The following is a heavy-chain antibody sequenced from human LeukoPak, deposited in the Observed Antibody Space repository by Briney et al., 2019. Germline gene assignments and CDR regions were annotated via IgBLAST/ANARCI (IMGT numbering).Heavy chain of an antibody. D-gene: IGHD3-22*01. CDR2: IYYSGST. J-gene: IGHJ4*02. V-gene: IGHV4-34*01. CDR1: GGSFSGYY. Sequence: SETLSLTCAVYGGSFSGYYWSWIRQPPGKGLEWIGSIYYSGSTYYNPSLKSRVTISVDTSKNQFSLKLRSVAAADTAVYYCARLYYYDSRRDYWGQGTLVTVSS. CDR3: ARLYYYDSRRDY.